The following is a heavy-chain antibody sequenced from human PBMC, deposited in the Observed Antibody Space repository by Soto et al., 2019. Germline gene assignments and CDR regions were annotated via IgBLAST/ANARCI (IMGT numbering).Heavy chain of an antibody. CDR1: GGSISSSSYY. D-gene: IGHD2-2*01. CDR2: IYYSGST. CDR3: ARDGQRPDTVIRVPDLEV. J-gene: IGHJ6*02. V-gene: IGHV4-39*02. Sequence: SETLSLTCTVSGGSISSSSYYWGWIRQPPGKGLEWIGSIYYSGSTYYNPSLKSRVTISVDTSKNQFSLKLSSVTAADTAVYYCARDGQRPDTVIRVPDLEVWGQGTTVTVSS.